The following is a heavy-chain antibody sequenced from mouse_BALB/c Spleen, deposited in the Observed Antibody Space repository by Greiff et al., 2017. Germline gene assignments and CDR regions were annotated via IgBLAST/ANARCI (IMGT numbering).Heavy chain of an antibody. CDR1: GYTFTSYW. Sequence: QVQLKQPGAELVKPGASVKLSCKASGYTFTSYWMHWVKQRPGQGLEWIGEIDPSDSYTNYNQKFKGKATLTVDKSSNTAYMQLSSLTSEDSAVYYCARWPMGALDYWGQGTSVTVSA. J-gene: IGHJ4*01. CDR3: ARWPMGALDY. D-gene: IGHD4-1*01. V-gene: IGHV1-69*02. CDR2: IDPSDSYT.